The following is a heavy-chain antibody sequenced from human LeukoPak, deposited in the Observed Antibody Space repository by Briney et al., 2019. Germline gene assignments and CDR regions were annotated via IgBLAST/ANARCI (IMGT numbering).Heavy chain of an antibody. CDR1: GGSISSSSYY. CDR3: ASSGSSAYNWFDP. Sequence: ASETLSLTCTVSGGSISSSSYYWGWIRQPPGKGLEWIGTIYYSGSTYYNPSLKSRVTISVDTSKNQFPLKLGSVTAADTAVYYCASSGSSAYNWFDPWGQGALVTVSS. V-gene: IGHV4-39*01. D-gene: IGHD6-25*01. J-gene: IGHJ5*02. CDR2: IYYSGST.